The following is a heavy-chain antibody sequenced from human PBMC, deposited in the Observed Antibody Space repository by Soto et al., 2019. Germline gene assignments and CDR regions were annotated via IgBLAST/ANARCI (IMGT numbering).Heavy chain of an antibody. CDR1: GGSISSGGYY. D-gene: IGHD2-15*01. J-gene: IGHJ4*02. CDR2: IYYGGST. CDR3: ARVTCSGGSCYSPFDY. V-gene: IGHV4-31*03. Sequence: QVQLQESGPGLVKPSQTLSLTCTVSGGSISSGGYYWSWIRQHPGKGLEWIGYIYYGGSTYYNPSLHCRITISVDTSKNQFSLKLSSVTAADTAVYYCARVTCSGGSCYSPFDYWGQGTLVTVSS.